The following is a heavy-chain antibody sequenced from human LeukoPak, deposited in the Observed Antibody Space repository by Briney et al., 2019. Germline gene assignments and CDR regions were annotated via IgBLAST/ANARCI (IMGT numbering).Heavy chain of an antibody. CDR1: GGAIISYY. CDR3: ARLKFYDSTGYSPGHYMDV. D-gene: IGHD3-22*01. Sequence: SETLSLTCSVSGGAIISYYWSWIRQPAGKGPEWIGRSYPTGNTDYNPSLKTRVTMSTDLSKKQFSLRLRSVTAADTAVYYCARLKFYDSTGYSPGHYMDVWGKGTAVTVSS. CDR2: SYPTGNT. J-gene: IGHJ6*03. V-gene: IGHV4-4*07.